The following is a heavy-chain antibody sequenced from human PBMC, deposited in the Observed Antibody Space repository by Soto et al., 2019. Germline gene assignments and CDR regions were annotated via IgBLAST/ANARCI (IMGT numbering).Heavy chain of an antibody. V-gene: IGHV4-30-4*01. Sequence: SETLSLTCTVSGGSISSGDYYWSWIRQPPGKGLEWIGYIYYSGSTYYNPSLKSRVTISVDTSKNQFSLKLSSVTAADTAVYYCARVTENHDIWNWGQGTLVTVSS. CDR1: GGSISSGDYY. J-gene: IGHJ4*02. D-gene: IGHD3-3*01. CDR2: IYYSGST. CDR3: ARVTENHDIWN.